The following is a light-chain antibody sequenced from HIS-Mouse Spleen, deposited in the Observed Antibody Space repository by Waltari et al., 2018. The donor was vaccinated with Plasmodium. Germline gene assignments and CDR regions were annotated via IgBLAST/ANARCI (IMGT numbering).Light chain of an antibody. CDR1: ALPNKY. J-gene: IGLJ3*02. CDR2: EDS. Sequence: SYELTQPPSVSVSPAQTARITCSGDALPNKYAYWYQQKSGQAPVLVTYEDSKRPSGIPERFSGSSSGTMATLTISGAQVEDEADYYCYSTDSSGNHRVFGGGTKLTVL. CDR3: YSTDSSGNHRV. V-gene: IGLV3-10*01.